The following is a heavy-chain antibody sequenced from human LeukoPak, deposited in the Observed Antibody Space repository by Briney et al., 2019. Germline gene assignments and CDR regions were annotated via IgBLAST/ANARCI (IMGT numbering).Heavy chain of an antibody. CDR1: GGSISSYY. J-gene: IGHJ4*02. CDR3: ARGEYYFDY. Sequence: SETLSLTCTVSGGSISSYYWSWIRQPPGKGLEWIGYINYSGSTNYNPSLKSRVTISVDTSKNQFSLKLSSVTAADTAVYYCARGEYYFDYWGQGTLVTVSS. V-gene: IGHV4-59*01. D-gene: IGHD3-10*01. CDR2: INYSGST.